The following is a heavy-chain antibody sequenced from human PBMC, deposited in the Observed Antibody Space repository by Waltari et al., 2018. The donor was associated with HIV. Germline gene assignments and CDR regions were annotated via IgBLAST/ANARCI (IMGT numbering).Heavy chain of an antibody. J-gene: IGHJ4*02. CDR2: IYYSGST. D-gene: IGHD2-2*02. Sequence: QLQLQESGPGLVKPSETLSLTCTVSGGSIRSSSYYWGWIRQPPGKGLEWTGSIYYSGSTYYNPSLKSRVTISVDTSKNQFSLKLSSVTAADTAVYYCARNPKDLDPYCSSTSCYKGPFDYWGQGTLVTVSS. V-gene: IGHV4-39*01. CDR3: ARNPKDLDPYCSSTSCYKGPFDY. CDR1: GGSIRSSSYY.